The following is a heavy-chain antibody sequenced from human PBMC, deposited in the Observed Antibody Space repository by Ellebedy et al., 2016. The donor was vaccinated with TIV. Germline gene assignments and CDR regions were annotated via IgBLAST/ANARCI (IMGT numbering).Heavy chain of an antibody. V-gene: IGHV4-39*01. D-gene: IGHD3-22*01. CDR2: IYYSGST. CDR1: GASITSSGYY. CDR3: ARSSMIVVVPFDY. Sequence: MPSETLSLTCTVSGASITSSGYYWGWIRQPTGKGLEWIGSIYYSGSTYYNPSLNSRVTISVATSKKQFSMKLSSVTAADTAVYYCARSSMIVVVPFDYWGQGTLVTVSS. J-gene: IGHJ4*02.